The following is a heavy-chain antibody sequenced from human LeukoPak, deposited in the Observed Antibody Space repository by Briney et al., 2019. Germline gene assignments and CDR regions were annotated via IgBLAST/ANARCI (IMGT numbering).Heavy chain of an antibody. J-gene: IGHJ6*03. CDR3: ARALRGYSYSTIYYYFMDV. V-gene: IGHV3-21*04. CDR2: ISSDSSYI. CDR1: GFNFNTYT. Sequence: PGGSLRLSCAASGFNFNTYTMNWVRQAPGKGLEWVSSISSDSSYIYYADAVHGRFTVSRGNAKYSLYLQMNSLRAEDTAVYYCARALRGYSYSTIYYYFMDVWGKGTSVTVSS. D-gene: IGHD5-18*01.